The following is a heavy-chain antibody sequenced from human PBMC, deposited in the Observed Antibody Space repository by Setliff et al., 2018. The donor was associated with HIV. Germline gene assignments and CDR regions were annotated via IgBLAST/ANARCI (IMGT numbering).Heavy chain of an antibody. CDR3: ARDSNPAGSPGYEYARRGAFDL. Sequence: SETLSLTCTVSGASISSSSHHWAGIRQPPGKGLEYIGNIYYTGSTHHNPSLESRVATSVDPSKNQFSLTLTSVTAADTAVYYCARDSNPAGSPGYEYARRGAFDLWGPGTPVTVSS. V-gene: IGHV4-39*07. CDR1: GASISSSSHH. J-gene: IGHJ3*01. D-gene: IGHD5-12*01. CDR2: IYYTGST.